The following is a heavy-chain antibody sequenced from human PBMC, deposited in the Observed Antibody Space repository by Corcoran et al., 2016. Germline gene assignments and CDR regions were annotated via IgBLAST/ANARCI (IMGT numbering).Heavy chain of an antibody. J-gene: IGHJ3*02. Sequence: QVQLQQWGAGLLKPSETLSLTCAVYGGSFSGYYWSWIRQPPGKGLEWIGEINHSGSTNYNPSLKSRVTISVDTSKNQFSLKLSSVTAADTAVYYCAREGYCSSTSCRLPYAFDIWGQGTMVTVSS. V-gene: IGHV4-34*01. CDR3: AREGYCSSTSCRLPYAFDI. D-gene: IGHD2-2*01. CDR2: INHSGST. CDR1: GGSFSGYY.